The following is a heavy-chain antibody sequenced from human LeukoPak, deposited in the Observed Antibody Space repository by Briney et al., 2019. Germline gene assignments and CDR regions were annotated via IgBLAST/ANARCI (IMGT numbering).Heavy chain of an antibody. CDR2: INHSGST. Sequence: SETLPLTCAVYGGSFSGYYWSWIRQPPGKGLEWIGEINHSGSTNYNPSLKSRVTISVDTSKNQFSLKLSSVTAADTAVYYCARAQVAPTFYYYYGMDVWGQGTTVTVSS. CDR1: GGSFSGYY. V-gene: IGHV4-34*01. D-gene: IGHD2-15*01. CDR3: ARAQVAPTFYYYYGMDV. J-gene: IGHJ6*02.